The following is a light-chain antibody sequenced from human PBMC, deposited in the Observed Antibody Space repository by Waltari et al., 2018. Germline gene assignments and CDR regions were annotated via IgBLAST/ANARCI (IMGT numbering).Light chain of an antibody. CDR2: QNT. V-gene: IGLV3-1*01. CDR1: KLGTKY. CDR3: QAWDSNYARV. J-gene: IGLJ2*01. Sequence: SYELTQPTSVSVAPGQTATITCSGDKLGTKYASWYQQKVGQSPVLVKHQNTKRPSGTPERCSGANSGNTATLTISGTQAIDEADYYCQAWDSNYARVFGGGTKLTVL.